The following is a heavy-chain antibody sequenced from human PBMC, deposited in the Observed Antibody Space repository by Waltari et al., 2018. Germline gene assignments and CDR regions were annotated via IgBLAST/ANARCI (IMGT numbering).Heavy chain of an antibody. J-gene: IGHJ5*02. V-gene: IGHV1-2*02. D-gene: IGHD3-10*01. CDR2: INPNSGGT. CDR1: GYTFTGYS. Sequence: QVQLVQSGAEVKKPGASVKVSCKASGYTFTGYSMHWVRQAPVQGLEWMGWINPNSGGTNYAQKFQGRVTMTRDTSISTAYMELSRLRSDDTAVYYCAREDSLGEYRRGWFDPWGQGTLVTVSS. CDR3: AREDSLGEYRRGWFDP.